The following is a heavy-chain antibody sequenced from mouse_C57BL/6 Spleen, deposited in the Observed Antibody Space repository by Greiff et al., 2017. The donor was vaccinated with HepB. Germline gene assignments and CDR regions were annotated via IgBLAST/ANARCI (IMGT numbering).Heavy chain of an antibody. Sequence: EVMLVESGGGLVQPGGSMKLSCAASGFTFSDAWMDWVRQSPEKGLEWVAEIRNKANNHATYYAESVKGRFTISRDDSKSSVYLQMNSLRAEDTGMYYCTRPGDGYYRYAMDYWGQGTSVTVSS. J-gene: IGHJ4*01. CDR1: GFTFSDAW. D-gene: IGHD2-3*01. V-gene: IGHV6-6*01. CDR3: TRPGDGYYRYAMDY. CDR2: IRNKANNHAT.